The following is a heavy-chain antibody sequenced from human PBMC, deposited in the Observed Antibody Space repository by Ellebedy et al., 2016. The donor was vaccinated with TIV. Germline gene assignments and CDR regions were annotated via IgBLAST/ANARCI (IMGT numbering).Heavy chain of an antibody. J-gene: IGHJ2*01. D-gene: IGHD7-27*01. CDR1: GFTFSRCS. V-gene: IGHV3-23*05. CDR2: IYGSGTRV. CDR3: AKDVVETGERYFDL. Sequence: GGSLRLXXAASGFTFSRCSMTWVRQAPGKGLEWVSTIYGSGTRVFYADPVKGRFTVSRDNSKKTLYLLMNSLRAEDTAVYYCAKDVVETGERYFDLWGRGTLVTVSS.